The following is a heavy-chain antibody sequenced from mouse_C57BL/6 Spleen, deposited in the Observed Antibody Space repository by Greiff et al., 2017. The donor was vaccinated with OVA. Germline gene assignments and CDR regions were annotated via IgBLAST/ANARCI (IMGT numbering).Heavy chain of an antibody. V-gene: IGHV1-82*01. D-gene: IGHD4-1*01. CDR3: ARPLQTGFFDY. CDR2: IYPGDGDT. J-gene: IGHJ2*01. Sequence: VQLQQSGPELVKPGASVKISCKASGYAFSSSWMNWVKQRPGKGLEWIGRIYPGDGDTNYNGKFKGKATLTADKSSSTAYMQLSSLTSEDSAVYFCARPLQTGFFDYWGQGTTLTVSS. CDR1: GYAFSSSW.